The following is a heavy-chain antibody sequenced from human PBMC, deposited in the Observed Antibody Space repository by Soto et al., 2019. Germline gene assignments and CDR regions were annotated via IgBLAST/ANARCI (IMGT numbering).Heavy chain of an antibody. V-gene: IGHV3-7*01. Sequence: GGSLRLSCAASGFTFSGYWMSWVRQAPGKGLEWVANINQDGSEKYYVDSVKGRFTVSRDNAQNSLYLQMNSLRAEDTAVYYCARGSSSSGRSPYTDVWGKGTTVTVSS. CDR3: ARGSSSSGRSPYTDV. CDR1: GFTFSGYW. CDR2: INQDGSEK. J-gene: IGHJ6*03. D-gene: IGHD6-6*01.